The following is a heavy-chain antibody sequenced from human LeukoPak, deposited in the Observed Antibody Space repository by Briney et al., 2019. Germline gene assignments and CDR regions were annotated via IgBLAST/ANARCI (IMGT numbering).Heavy chain of an antibody. CDR1: GYTFTSYA. J-gene: IGHJ4*02. CDR2: INTNTGNP. V-gene: IGHV7-4-1*02. Sequence: ASVKVSCKASGYTFTSYAMNWVRQAPGQGLEWMGWINTNTGNPTYAQGFTGRFVFSLDTSVSTAYLQISSLKAEDTAVYYCARPSPFYDSSNAFDYWGQGTLITVSS. D-gene: IGHD6-6*01. CDR3: ARPSPFYDSSNAFDY.